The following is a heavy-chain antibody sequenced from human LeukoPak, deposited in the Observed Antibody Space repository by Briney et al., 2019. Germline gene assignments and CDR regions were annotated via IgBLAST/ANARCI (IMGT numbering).Heavy chain of an antibody. J-gene: IGHJ4*02. D-gene: IGHD3-22*01. CDR3: AKGSYYDSSGSFYFDY. CDR1: GYTFSSYA. CDR2: ISGSGDNT. Sequence: GGSLRLSCAASGYTFSSYAMSWVRQAPGTGLEWVSGISGSGDNTYYADSVKGRFTISRDNSKNTLYVQVNSLGTEDTAAYYCAKGSYYDSSGSFYFDYWGQGTLVTVSA. V-gene: IGHV3-23*01.